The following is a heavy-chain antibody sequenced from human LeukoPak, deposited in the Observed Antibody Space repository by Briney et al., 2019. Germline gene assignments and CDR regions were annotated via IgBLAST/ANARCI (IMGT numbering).Heavy chain of an antibody. V-gene: IGHV1-69*05. Sequence: ASVKLSCKASGGTFSSYAISWVRQAPGHWLEWMGRISPIFGTANYAQNFQGRVTITTDESTSTAYMELSSLRSEDTAVHYCARKALIAACTDGGGQGRLVTVSS. CDR3: ARKALIAACTDG. CDR1: GGTFSSYA. CDR2: ISPIFGTA. J-gene: IGHJ3*01.